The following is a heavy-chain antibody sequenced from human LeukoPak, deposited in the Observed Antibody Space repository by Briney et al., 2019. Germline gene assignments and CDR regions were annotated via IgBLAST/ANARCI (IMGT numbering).Heavy chain of an antibody. CDR2: IYHSGST. Sequence: PSETLSLSCTVSGYSISSGYYWGWIRQPPGKGLEWIGSIYHSGSTYDNPSLKSRVTTSVDTSKNQFSLKLSSVTAADTAVYYCARDHFGDPWGQGTLVTVSS. V-gene: IGHV4-38-2*02. J-gene: IGHJ5*02. CDR3: ARDHFGDP. D-gene: IGHD3-3*01. CDR1: GYSISSGYY.